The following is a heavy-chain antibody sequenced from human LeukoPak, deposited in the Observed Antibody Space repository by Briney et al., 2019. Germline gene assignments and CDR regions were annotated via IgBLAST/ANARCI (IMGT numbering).Heavy chain of an antibody. J-gene: IGHJ6*04. CDR3: ARGALTKIWGRKKGTDV. Sequence: GGSLRLSCAASGFTFSTYAIHWVRQAPGKGLEWVAAISYDGSNKYYADSVKGRFTISRDNSKNTLSLQMNSLRAEDTAVYYCARGALTKIWGRKKGTDVWGKGTTVIVSS. CDR2: ISYDGSNK. CDR1: GFTFSTYA. D-gene: IGHD3-16*01. V-gene: IGHV3-30*04.